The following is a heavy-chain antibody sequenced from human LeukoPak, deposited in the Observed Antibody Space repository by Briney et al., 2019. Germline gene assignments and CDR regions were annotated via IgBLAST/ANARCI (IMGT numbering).Heavy chain of an antibody. CDR2: TGASGGDT. D-gene: IGHD3-10*01. CDR1: ELPFSGLA. V-gene: IGHV3-23*01. CDR3: AKGPAVTMLILAPDNWFDP. Sequence: GGSLKLSFAPSELPFSGLALSWSRRAQGKGRSGSSFTGASGGDTHYADSVKGRFTISRDNSKNTLYLQMNSLRAEDTAIYYCAKGPAVTMLILAPDNWFDPWGQGTLVTVSS. J-gene: IGHJ5*02.